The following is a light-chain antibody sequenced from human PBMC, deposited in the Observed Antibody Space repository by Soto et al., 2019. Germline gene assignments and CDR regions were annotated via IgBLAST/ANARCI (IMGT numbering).Light chain of an antibody. V-gene: IGKV1-39*01. CDR1: QSISNH. CDR2: AAS. Sequence: DIHITHSPSSRSSSLEDRVVITCRASQSISNHLNWYQQKPGKAPKLLIFAASSLQSGVPSRFSGSRSGPDFTLTISSLQPEDFATYYCQQSYSSPPTFGQGTKVDIK. CDR3: QQSYSSPPT. J-gene: IGKJ1*01.